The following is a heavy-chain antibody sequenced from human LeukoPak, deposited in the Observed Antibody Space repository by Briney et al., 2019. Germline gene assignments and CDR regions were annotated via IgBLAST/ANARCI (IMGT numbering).Heavy chain of an antibody. CDR1: GYTFTSNY. CDR2: INPNSGGT. D-gene: IGHD3-9*01. Sequence: ASVKVSCKAFGYTFTSNYMHWVRQAPGQGLEWMGWINPNSGGTNYAQKFQGRVTMTRDTSISTAYMELSRLRSDDTAVYYCARDFDYDILTGSIQVYNWFDPWGQGTLVTVSS. J-gene: IGHJ5*02. V-gene: IGHV1-2*02. CDR3: ARDFDYDILTGSIQVYNWFDP.